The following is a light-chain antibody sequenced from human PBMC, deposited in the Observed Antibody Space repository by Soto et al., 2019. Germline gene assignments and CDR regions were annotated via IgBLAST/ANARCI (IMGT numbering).Light chain of an antibody. J-gene: IGLJ2*01. Sequence: QSVLTQPPSVSGTPGQRVTISCSGSSSNIGSNYVYWYQQVPGTAPKLLIYKNDQRPSGVPDRLSGSKSGTSASLAISGLRSEDEADYYCVTWDDIIYGVLFGGGTKLTVL. CDR1: SSNIGSNY. CDR3: VTWDDIIYGVL. CDR2: KND. V-gene: IGLV1-47*01.